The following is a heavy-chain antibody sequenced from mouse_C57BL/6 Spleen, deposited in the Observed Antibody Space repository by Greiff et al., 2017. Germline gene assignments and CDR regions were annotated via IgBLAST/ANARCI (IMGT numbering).Heavy chain of an antibody. CDR3: ARKSGGNYLDY. V-gene: IGHV1-18*01. CDR2: INPNNGGT. CDR1: GYTFTDYN. D-gene: IGHD1-1*02. Sequence: VQLQQSGPELVKPGASVKIPCKASGYTFTDYNMDWVKQSHGQSLEWIGDINPNNGGTIYNQKFKGKATLTVDTSSSTAYMELRSLTSEDTAVYYCARKSGGNYLDYWGQGTTLTVSS. J-gene: IGHJ2*01.